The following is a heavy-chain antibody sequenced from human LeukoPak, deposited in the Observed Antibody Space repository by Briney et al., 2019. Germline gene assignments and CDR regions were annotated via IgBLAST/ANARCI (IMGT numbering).Heavy chain of an antibody. CDR3: AKVGMDV. Sequence: GGSLRLSCAASGFTFSSYGMHWVRQAPGKGLEWVAVISYDGSNKYYADSVKGRFTVSRDNSKNTLYLQMNSLRAEDTAVYYCAKVGMDVWGQGTTVTVSS. CDR2: ISYDGSNK. V-gene: IGHV3-30*18. CDR1: GFTFSSYG. J-gene: IGHJ6*02.